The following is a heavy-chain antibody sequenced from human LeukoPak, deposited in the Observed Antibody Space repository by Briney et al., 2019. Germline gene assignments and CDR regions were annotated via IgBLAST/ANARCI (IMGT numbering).Heavy chain of an antibody. V-gene: IGHV1-46*01. J-gene: IGHJ4*02. Sequence: ASVKVSCKASGYTFTSYYMHWVRQAPGQGLEWMGIINPSGGSTSYAQKFQGRVTMTRDTSISTAYMELSRLRSDDTAVYYCARDNRWFGESKGGYYFDYWGQGTLVTVSS. CDR2: INPSGGST. D-gene: IGHD3-10*01. CDR3: ARDNRWFGESKGGYYFDY. CDR1: GYTFTSYY.